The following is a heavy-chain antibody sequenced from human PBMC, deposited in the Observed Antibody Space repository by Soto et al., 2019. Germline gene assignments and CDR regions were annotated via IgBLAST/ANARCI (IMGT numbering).Heavy chain of an antibody. CDR2: ISSSGSTI. J-gene: IGHJ6*02. V-gene: IGHV3-48*03. CDR3: ARDAAARYYYYGMDV. D-gene: IGHD6-13*01. Sequence: PGGSLRLSCAASGFTFSSYEMNWVRQAPGKGLEWVSYISSSGSTIYYADSVKGRFTISRDNAKNSLYLQMNSLRAEDTAVYYCARDAAARYYYYGMDVWGQGTTVTVSS. CDR1: GFTFSSYE.